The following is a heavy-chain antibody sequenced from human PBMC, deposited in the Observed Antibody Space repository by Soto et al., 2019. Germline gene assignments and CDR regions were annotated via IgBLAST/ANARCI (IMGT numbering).Heavy chain of an antibody. V-gene: IGHV4-30-2*01. J-gene: IGHJ5*02. D-gene: IGHD3-22*01. CDR1: GGSISSGGYS. CDR3: ARGRKPRGGYDSSGYYSRWFDP. Sequence: SETLSLTCAVSGGSISSGGYSWSWIRQPPGKGLEWIGYIYHSGSTYYNPSLKSRVTISVARSKNQFSLKLSSVTAADTAVYYCARGRKPRGGYDSSGYYSRWFDPWGQGTLVTVSS. CDR2: IYHSGST.